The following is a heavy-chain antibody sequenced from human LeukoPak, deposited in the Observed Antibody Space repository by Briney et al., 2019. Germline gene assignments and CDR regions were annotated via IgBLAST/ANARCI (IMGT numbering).Heavy chain of an antibody. CDR2: INTVGSST. CDR1: GFTFSGYW. CDR3: ARNTRGLIVGVDAFDI. D-gene: IGHD1-26*01. Sequence: LPGGSLTLACPPSGFTFSGYWMHWVRHAPGRGRVWVSRINTVGSSTSYADSVKGGFTISRDNAKNTLYLQMNNLRAEDTAVYYCARNTRGLIVGVDAFDIWGQGTMVTVSS. V-gene: IGHV3-74*01. J-gene: IGHJ3*02.